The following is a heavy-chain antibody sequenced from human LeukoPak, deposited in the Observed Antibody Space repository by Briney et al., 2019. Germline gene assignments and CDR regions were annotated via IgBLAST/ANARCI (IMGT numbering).Heavy chain of an antibody. J-gene: IGHJ4*02. D-gene: IGHD6-13*01. CDR3: ARRSSSQPPNY. V-gene: IGHV4-39*01. Sequence: PSETLSLTCTVSGDSISSGSYYWGWIRQPPGKALEWIGSIYYSGSTYYNPSLKSRVTISVDTSKNQFSLKLSSVTAADTAVYYCARRSSSQPPNYWGQGTLVTVSS. CDR1: GDSISSGSYY. CDR2: IYYSGST.